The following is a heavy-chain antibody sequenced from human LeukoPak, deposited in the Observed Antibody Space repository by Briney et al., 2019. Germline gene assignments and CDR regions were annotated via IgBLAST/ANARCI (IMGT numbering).Heavy chain of an antibody. V-gene: IGHV3-30*02. CDR1: GFTFSSYG. D-gene: IGHD5-18*01. Sequence: PGGSLRLSCAASGFTFSSYGMHWVRQAPGKGLEWVAFIRYDGSNKYYTDSVKGRFTISRDNAKNSLYLQMNSLGAEDTAVYYCARGDDTAMVSGGYNWFDSWGQGTLVTVSS. J-gene: IGHJ5*01. CDR3: ARGDDTAMVSGGYNWFDS. CDR2: IRYDGSNK.